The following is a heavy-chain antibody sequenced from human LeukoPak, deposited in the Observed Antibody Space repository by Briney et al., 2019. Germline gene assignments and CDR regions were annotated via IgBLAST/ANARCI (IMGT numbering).Heavy chain of an antibody. Sequence: GGSLRLSCAASGFTVSNTYMSWVRQAPGKGLELVSLMQTGGNTYYADSVKGRFTISRDTSKNTLSLQMNSLRAEDRAVYYCVGDNYGLGSLDYWGQGTLVTVSS. CDR1: GFTVSNTY. D-gene: IGHD3-10*01. CDR2: MQTGGNT. J-gene: IGHJ4*02. V-gene: IGHV3-53*01. CDR3: VGDNYGLGSLDY.